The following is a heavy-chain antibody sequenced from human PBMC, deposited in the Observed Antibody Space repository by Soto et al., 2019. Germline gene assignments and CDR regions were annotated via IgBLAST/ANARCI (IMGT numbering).Heavy chain of an antibody. J-gene: IGHJ4*02. CDR2: IYYSGST. CDR3: ARTQYYYDSSGHVITYYFDY. V-gene: IGHV4-39*01. D-gene: IGHD3-22*01. CDR1: GGSISSSSYY. Sequence: TSETLSLTCTVSGGSISSSSYYWGWIRQPPGKGLEWIGSIYYSGSTYYNPSLKSRVTISVDTSKNQFSLKLSSVTAADTAVYYCARTQYYYDSSGHVITYYFDYWGQGTLVTVSS.